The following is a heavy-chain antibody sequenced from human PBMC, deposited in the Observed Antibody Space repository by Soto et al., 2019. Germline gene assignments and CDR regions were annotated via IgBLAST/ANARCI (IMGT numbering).Heavy chain of an antibody. Sequence: PGESLKISCKGSGYSFTSYWIGWVRQMPGKGLEWMGIIYPGDSDTRYSPSFQGQVTISADKSISTAYLQWSSLKASDTAMYYCAIVGEYSSSWYIFDYWGQGTLVTVSS. V-gene: IGHV5-51*01. CDR3: AIVGEYSSSWYIFDY. CDR1: GYSFTSYW. CDR2: IYPGDSDT. D-gene: IGHD6-13*01. J-gene: IGHJ4*02.